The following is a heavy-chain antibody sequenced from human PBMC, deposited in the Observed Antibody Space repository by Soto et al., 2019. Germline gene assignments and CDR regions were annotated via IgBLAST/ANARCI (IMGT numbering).Heavy chain of an antibody. Sequence: PGGSLRLSCAASGFTFSGYCMHWVRQAPGKGLEWVAVISYDGSNKYYADSVKGRFTISRDNSKNTLYLQMNSLRAEDTAVYYCAKETDAGLDYWGQGTLVTVSS. CDR1: GFTFSGYC. V-gene: IGHV3-30*18. CDR2: ISYDGSNK. CDR3: AKETDAGLDY. J-gene: IGHJ4*02.